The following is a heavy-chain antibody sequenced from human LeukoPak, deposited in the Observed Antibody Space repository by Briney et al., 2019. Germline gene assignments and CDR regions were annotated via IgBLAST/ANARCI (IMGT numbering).Heavy chain of an antibody. Sequence: SETLSLTCAVSGGSISSGYWWSWVRQPPGKGLAWIGEISHSGSTNYNPSLKSRVTISADRSKNQFSLKLNSVTAADTAVYYCARDLSMADLGWFDPWGQGTLVTVSS. J-gene: IGHJ5*02. D-gene: IGHD2-8*01. CDR1: GGSISSGYW. CDR2: ISHSGST. V-gene: IGHV4-4*02. CDR3: ARDLSMADLGWFDP.